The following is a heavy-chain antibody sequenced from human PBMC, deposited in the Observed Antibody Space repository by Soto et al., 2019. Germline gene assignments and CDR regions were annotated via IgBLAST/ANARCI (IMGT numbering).Heavy chain of an antibody. CDR3: VRERGLSSFYGMDV. D-gene: IGHD3-10*01. V-gene: IGHV3-21*01. Sequence: EMQLVESGGGLVKPGGSLRLSCAASGFTITSYSMNWVRQASGKRLEWVASISSSSSHIYYADSVKGRFTISRDNARNSLYLQMNTLRADDTAVYYCVRERGLSSFYGMDVWGQGTTVTVSS. J-gene: IGHJ6*02. CDR1: GFTITSYS. CDR2: ISSSSSHI.